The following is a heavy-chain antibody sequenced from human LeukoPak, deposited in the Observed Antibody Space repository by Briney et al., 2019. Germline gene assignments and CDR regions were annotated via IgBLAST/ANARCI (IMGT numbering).Heavy chain of an antibody. D-gene: IGHD4-17*01. Sequence: SETLSLTCTVSGVSISSSSYYWGWIRQPPEKGLEWIGSIYYSGNTYYTPSLKSRLTISVDTSKNQFSLKLTSVTAADTAVYYCARHSAMTTGYFQPWGQGTLVTVSS. V-gene: IGHV4-39*01. CDR3: ARHSAMTTGYFQP. J-gene: IGHJ1*01. CDR1: GVSISSSSYY. CDR2: IYYSGNT.